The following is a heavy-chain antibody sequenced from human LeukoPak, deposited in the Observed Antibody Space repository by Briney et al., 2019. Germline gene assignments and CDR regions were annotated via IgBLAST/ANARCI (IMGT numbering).Heavy chain of an antibody. CDR1: GGSFSGYY. D-gene: IGHD2-2*02. V-gene: IGHV4-59*10. Sequence: SETLSLTCAVYGGSFSGYYWSWIRQPAGKGLEWIGRIYTSGSTNYNPSLKSRVTMSVDTSKNQFSLKLSSVTAADTAVYYCARGEYCSSTSCYIADAFDIWGQGTMVTVSS. J-gene: IGHJ3*02. CDR3: ARGEYCSSTSCYIADAFDI. CDR2: IYTSGST.